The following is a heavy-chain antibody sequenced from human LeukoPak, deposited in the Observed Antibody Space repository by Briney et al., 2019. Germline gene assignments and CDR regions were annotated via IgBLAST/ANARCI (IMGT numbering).Heavy chain of an antibody. J-gene: IGHJ4*02. D-gene: IGHD2-21*02. CDR3: ARVPYCGGDCYGKGYFDY. V-gene: IGHV4-59*11. Sequence: PSETLSLTCTVSGGSISCHYWSWIRQPPGKGLEWIGYIYYSGSTNYNPSLKSRVTISVDTSKNQFSLKLSSVTAADTAVYYCARVPYCGGDCYGKGYFDYWGQGTLVTVSS. CDR1: GGSISCHY. CDR2: IYYSGST.